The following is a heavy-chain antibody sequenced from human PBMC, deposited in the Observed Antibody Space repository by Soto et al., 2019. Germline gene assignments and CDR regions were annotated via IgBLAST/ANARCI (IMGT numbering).Heavy chain of an antibody. J-gene: IGHJ6*03. Sequence: ASVKVSCKASGYTFTSYAMHWVRQAPGQRLEWMGWINAGNGNTKYSQKFQGRVTITRDTSASTAYMELSSLRSEDTAVYYCARGPSITIFGGNDYYMDVWGKGTTVTVSS. CDR1: GYTFTSYA. V-gene: IGHV1-3*01. D-gene: IGHD3-3*01. CDR3: ARGPSITIFGGNDYYMDV. CDR2: INAGNGNT.